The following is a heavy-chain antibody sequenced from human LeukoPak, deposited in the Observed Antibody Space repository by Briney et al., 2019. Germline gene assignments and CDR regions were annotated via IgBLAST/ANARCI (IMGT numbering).Heavy chain of an antibody. CDR3: AKWPPTPSSGYYPDY. D-gene: IGHD3-22*01. Sequence: GGSLRLSCAASGFTFSSYAMHWVRRAPGKGLEWVAVISYDGSNKYYADSVKGRFTISRDNSKNTLYLQMNSLRAEDTAVYYCAKWPPTPSSGYYPDYWGQGTPVTVSS. J-gene: IGHJ4*02. CDR2: ISYDGSNK. CDR1: GFTFSSYA. V-gene: IGHV3-30*04.